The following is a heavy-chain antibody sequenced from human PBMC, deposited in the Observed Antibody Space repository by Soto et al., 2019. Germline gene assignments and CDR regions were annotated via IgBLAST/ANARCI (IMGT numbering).Heavy chain of an antibody. V-gene: IGHV4-61*01. Sequence: SETLSLTCTVSGGSVSSGSYYWSWIRQPPGKGLEWIGYIYYSGSTNYNPSLKSRVTISADTSKNQFSLKLISVTAADTAKYFCAREGNLGRWLQPLDFWGQGTLVTVSS. CDR1: GGSVSSGSYY. CDR3: AREGNLGRWLQPLDF. D-gene: IGHD5-12*01. CDR2: IYYSGST. J-gene: IGHJ4*02.